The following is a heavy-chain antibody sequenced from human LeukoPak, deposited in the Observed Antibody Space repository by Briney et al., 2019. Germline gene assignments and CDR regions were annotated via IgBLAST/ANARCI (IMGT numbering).Heavy chain of an antibody. D-gene: IGHD6-19*01. CDR3: VRRDTGWNYFDY. CDR1: GGSMNSHC. J-gene: IGHJ4*02. Sequence: SETLSLTCAVSGGSMNSHCWGWIRQPPGKGLQWIGDIYSTGKNNYNPSLKSRVTISLDTSKSHLSLNLTSVLAADTAIYYCVRRDTGWNYFDYWGQGILVTVSS. CDR2: IYSTGKN. V-gene: IGHV4-4*08.